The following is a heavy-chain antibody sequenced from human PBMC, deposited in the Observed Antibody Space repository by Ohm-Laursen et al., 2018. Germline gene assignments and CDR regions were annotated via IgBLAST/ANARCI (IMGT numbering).Heavy chain of an antibody. V-gene: IGHV3-7*03. Sequence: SLRLSCSASGFAFSSAWMHWVRQAPGRGLGWVANISPDGGQRNHGDSVKGRFTISRDNAKNSLYLQMNRLRAEDTALDYCAKDHSPDSSSLRSAFDIWGQGTMVTVSS. CDR1: GFAFSSAW. CDR2: ISPDGGQR. CDR3: AKDHSPDSSSLRSAFDI. D-gene: IGHD6-13*01. J-gene: IGHJ3*02.